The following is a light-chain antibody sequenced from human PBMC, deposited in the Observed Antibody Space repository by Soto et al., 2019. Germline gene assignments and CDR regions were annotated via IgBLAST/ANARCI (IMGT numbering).Light chain of an antibody. CDR2: GAS. CDR1: QSVSSNY. J-gene: IGKJ5*01. V-gene: IGKV3-20*01. Sequence: EIVLTQSPGTLSLAPGDRVTLCFRASQSVSSNYLAWYQQRPGQAPRLLIYGASSRATGIPDRFSGSGSGTDFTLTISRLEPEDFAVYYCQLYGRSRRATFGQGTRPEV. CDR3: QLYGRSRRAT.